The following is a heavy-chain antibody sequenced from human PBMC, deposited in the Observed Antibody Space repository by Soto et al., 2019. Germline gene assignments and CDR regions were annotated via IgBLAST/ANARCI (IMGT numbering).Heavy chain of an antibody. J-gene: IGHJ4*02. D-gene: IGHD2-21*01. CDR3: ARLIXRXXXXY. Sequence: EVQLVESGGGLVKPGGSLRLSCAASGFTFSSYSMNWVRQAPGKGLEWVSSISSSSSYIYYADSVKGRFTISRDNAKNSLYLQMNSLXXXXXXVYYCARLIXRXXXXYWGQG. CDR2: ISSSSSYI. V-gene: IGHV3-21*01. CDR1: GFTFSSYS.